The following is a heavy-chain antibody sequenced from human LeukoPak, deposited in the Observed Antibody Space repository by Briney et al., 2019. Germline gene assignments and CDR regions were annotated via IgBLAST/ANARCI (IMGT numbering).Heavy chain of an antibody. CDR2: INDDASST. CDR1: GFTFSYYW. D-gene: IGHD3-22*01. Sequence: GGPLRLSCAASGFTFSYYWMHWVRQAPGKGLVWVSLINDDASSTTYADSVKGRFTISRDNAKNTLYLQMNSLRAEDTAIYYCARAGFDNSGYYFFAYWGQGTLVTVSS. J-gene: IGHJ4*02. V-gene: IGHV3-74*01. CDR3: ARAGFDNSGYYFFAY.